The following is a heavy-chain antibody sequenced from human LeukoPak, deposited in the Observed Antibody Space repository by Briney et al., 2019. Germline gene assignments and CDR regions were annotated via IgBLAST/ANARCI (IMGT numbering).Heavy chain of an antibody. CDR2: VNYIGST. V-gene: IGHV4-31*01. CDR3: ASEGGNFDFDS. Sequence: PSETLSLTCTVSGDSINIHHHFWGWIRQHPGKGLEWIGYVNYIGSTFYNPSLKTQVTISLDTSKNQICINLSTVSAAGTAVYSCASEGGNFDFDSWGQGSLVTVSS. CDR1: GDSINIHHHF. D-gene: IGHD4-23*01. J-gene: IGHJ4*02.